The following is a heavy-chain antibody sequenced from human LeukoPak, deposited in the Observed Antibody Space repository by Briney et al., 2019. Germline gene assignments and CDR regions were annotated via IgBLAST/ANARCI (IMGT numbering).Heavy chain of an antibody. J-gene: IGHJ6*03. CDR2: MNPSGST. D-gene: IGHD3-10*01. CDR1: GGSFSGYY. V-gene: IGHV4-34*09. CDR3: ARGYYGSGSHCCHMDV. Sequence: SETLSLTCAVYGGSFSGYYWTWIRQTPEKGLEWIGEMNPSGSTSYNPSLKSRVTISVDTSKNQFSLKLSSVTAADTAVYYCARGYYGSGSHCCHMDVWGKGTTITVS.